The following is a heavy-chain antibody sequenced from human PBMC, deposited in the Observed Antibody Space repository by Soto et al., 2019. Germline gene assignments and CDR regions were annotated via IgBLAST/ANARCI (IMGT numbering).Heavy chain of an antibody. D-gene: IGHD1-26*01. CDR2: IYASGSP. V-gene: IGHV4-59*02. CDR3: ARGVGSSPPQY. CDR1: GGSVSFYY. Sequence: SETLSLTCTISGGSVSFYYWSWIRQSTGQGLEWIGYIYASGSPYYNPSLRSRVTISADTSKNQISLKLTSPTAADTAVYHCARGVGSSPPQYWGRGTLVTVSS. J-gene: IGHJ4*02.